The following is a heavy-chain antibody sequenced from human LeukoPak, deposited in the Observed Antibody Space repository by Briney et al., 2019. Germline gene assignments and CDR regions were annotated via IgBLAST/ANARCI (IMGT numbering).Heavy chain of an antibody. CDR3: ARDYYDSGHMNWFDP. J-gene: IGHJ5*02. V-gene: IGHV4-31*03. Sequence: SETLSLTCTVSGGSISSGGYYWSWIRQHPGKGLEWIGYIYYSGSTYYNPSLKSRVTMSVDTSKNQFSLKLSSVTAADTAVYYCARDYYDSGHMNWFDPWGQGTLVTVSS. D-gene: IGHD3-22*01. CDR2: IYYSGST. CDR1: GGSISSGGYY.